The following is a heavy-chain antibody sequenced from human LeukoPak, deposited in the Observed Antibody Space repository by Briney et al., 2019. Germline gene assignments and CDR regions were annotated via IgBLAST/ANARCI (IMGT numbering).Heavy chain of an antibody. V-gene: IGHV3-7*05. D-gene: IGHD2-15*01. CDR2: IRQDGSEK. J-gene: IGHJ4*02. CDR3: TRDDRVYCSGGSCYGYYFDY. CDR1: GFTLSSYW. Sequence: PGGSLRLSCAASGFTLSSYWMSWVRQAPGKGLEWVANIRQDGSEKHYVDSVKGRFTISRDNAKNSLYLQMNSLRAEDTAVYYCTRDDRVYCSGGSCYGYYFDYWGQGTLVTVSS.